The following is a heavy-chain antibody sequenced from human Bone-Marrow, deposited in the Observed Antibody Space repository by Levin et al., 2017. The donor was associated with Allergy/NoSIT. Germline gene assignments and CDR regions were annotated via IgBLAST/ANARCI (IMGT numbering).Heavy chain of an antibody. D-gene: IGHD6-19*01. J-gene: IGHJ4*02. CDR3: ARDGALLAVAGWGHFDY. CDR2: ISAYNGNT. V-gene: IGHV1-18*01. Sequence: PRASVKVSCKASGYTFTSYGISWVRQAPGQGLEWMGWISAYNGNTNYAQKLQGRVTMTTDTSTSTAYMELRSLRSDDTAVYYCARDGALLAVAGWGHFDYWGQGTLVTVSS. CDR1: GYTFTSYG.